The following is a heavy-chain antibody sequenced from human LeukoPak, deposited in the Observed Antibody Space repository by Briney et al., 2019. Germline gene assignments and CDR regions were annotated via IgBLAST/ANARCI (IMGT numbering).Heavy chain of an antibody. CDR3: ARDNMVRGVIVY. J-gene: IGHJ4*02. CDR2: FDPEDGET. CDR1: GYTLTELS. V-gene: IGHV1-24*01. Sequence: ASVKVSCKVSGYTLTELSMHWVRQAPGRGLEWMGGFDPEDGETIYAQKFQGRATMTEDTSTDTAYMELRSLRSDDTAVYYCARDNMVRGVIVYWGQGTLVTVSS. D-gene: IGHD3-10*01.